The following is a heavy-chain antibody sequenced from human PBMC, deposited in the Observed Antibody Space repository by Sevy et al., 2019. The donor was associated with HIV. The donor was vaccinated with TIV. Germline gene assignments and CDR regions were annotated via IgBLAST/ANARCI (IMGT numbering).Heavy chain of an antibody. D-gene: IGHD6-6*01. CDR2: ISYDGSNK. V-gene: IGHV3-30*04. CDR3: AREGYSSSSGDYYGMDV. CDR1: GFTFSSYA. J-gene: IGHJ6*02. Sequence: GGSLRLSCAASGFTFSSYAMHWVRQAPGKGLEWVAVISYDGSNKYYANSVKGRFTISRDNSKNTLYLQMNSLRAEDTAVYYCAREGYSSSSGDYYGMDVWGQGTTVTVSS.